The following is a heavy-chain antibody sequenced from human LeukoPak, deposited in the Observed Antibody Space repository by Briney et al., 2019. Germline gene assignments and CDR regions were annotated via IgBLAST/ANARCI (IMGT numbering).Heavy chain of an antibody. V-gene: IGHV1-8*03. CDR2: MNPNSGNT. J-gene: IGHJ6*03. D-gene: IGHD2-2*02. Sequence: ASVKVSCKTSGYTFTRYSMHWVRQAPGQGLEWMGWMNPNSGNTGYAQKFQGRVTITTNTSISTAYMELSSLRSEDTAVYYCARGLEYQLLYYYYYYMDVWGKGTTVTVSS. CDR1: GYTFTRYS. CDR3: ARGLEYQLLYYYYYYMDV.